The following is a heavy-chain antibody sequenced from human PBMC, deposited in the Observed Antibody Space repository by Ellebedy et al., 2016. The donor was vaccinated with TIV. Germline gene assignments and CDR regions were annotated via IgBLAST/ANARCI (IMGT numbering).Heavy chain of an antibody. CDR1: GGTFSSYA. CDR3: ANRKTYYYDSSGYSDAFDI. V-gene: IGHV1-69*04. Sequence: SVKVSCXASGGTFSSYAISWVRQAPGQGLEWMGRIIPILGIANYAQKFQGRVTITADKSTSTAYMELSSLRSEDTAVYYCANRKTYYYDSSGYSDAFDIWGQGTMVTVSS. J-gene: IGHJ3*02. D-gene: IGHD3-22*01. CDR2: IIPILGIA.